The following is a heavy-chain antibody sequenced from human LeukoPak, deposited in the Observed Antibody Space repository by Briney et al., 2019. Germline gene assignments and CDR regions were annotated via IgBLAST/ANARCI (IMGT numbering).Heavy chain of an antibody. D-gene: IGHD5-18*01. CDR3: ASLDLQLGYYFDY. CDR1: GGSISSYY. CDR2: IYTSGST. V-gene: IGHV4-4*09. Sequence: PSETLSLTCTVSGGSISSYYWSWIRQPPGKGLEWIGYIYTSGSTNYNPSLKSRVTISVDTSKNQFSLKLSSATAADTAVYYCASLDLQLGYYFDYWGQGTLVTVSS. J-gene: IGHJ4*02.